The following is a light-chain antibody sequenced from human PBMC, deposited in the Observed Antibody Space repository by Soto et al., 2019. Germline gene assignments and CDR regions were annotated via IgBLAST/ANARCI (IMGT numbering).Light chain of an antibody. Sequence: EIVLTQSPGTLSLSPGERATLSCRASQSVSSNYLAWYQQKPGQAPRLLIYGASSRATGIPDRFSGSGFGTEFTLTLSRLEPEDFAVFYCQQYGSSPRTFGQGTKVEI. CDR1: QSVSSNY. CDR3: QQYGSSPRT. V-gene: IGKV3-20*01. J-gene: IGKJ1*01. CDR2: GAS.